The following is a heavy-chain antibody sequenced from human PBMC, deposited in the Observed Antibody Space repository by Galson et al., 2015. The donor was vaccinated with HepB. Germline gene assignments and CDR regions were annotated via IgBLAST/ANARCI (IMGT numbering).Heavy chain of an antibody. J-gene: IGHJ6*02. D-gene: IGHD3-16*01. CDR2: ISHTGSNT. Sequence: SLRLSCAASGFTFSNYAMSWVRQAPGKGLEWVSSISHTGSNTYYADSVKGRFTISRDNSKNTLNLQMNSLRAEDTAVYYCVRHLDGYAYYYGLDVWGQGTTVTVSS. CDR1: GFTFSNYA. CDR3: VRHLDGYAYYYGLDV. V-gene: IGHV3-23*01.